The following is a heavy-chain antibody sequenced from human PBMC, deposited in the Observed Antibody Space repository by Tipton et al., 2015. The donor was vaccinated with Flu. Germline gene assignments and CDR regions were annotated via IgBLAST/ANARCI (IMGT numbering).Heavy chain of an antibody. CDR2: IYYSGST. CDR3: ARGPLKSFDY. CDR1: GGSISSGDYY. J-gene: IGHJ4*02. V-gene: IGHV4-30-4*01. Sequence: LRLSCTVSGGSISSGDYYWSWIRQPPGKGLEWIGYIYYSGSTYYNPSLKSRVTISVDTSKNQFSLKLSSVTAANTAVYYCARGPLKSFDYWGQGTLVPVSS.